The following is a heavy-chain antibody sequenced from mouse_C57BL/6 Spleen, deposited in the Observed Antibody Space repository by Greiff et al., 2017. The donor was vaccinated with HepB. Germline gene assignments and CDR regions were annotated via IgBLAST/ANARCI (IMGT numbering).Heavy chain of an antibody. CDR2: IWTGGGT. D-gene: IGHD2-2*01. Sequence: VKLMESGPGLVAPSQSLSITCTVSGFSLTSYAISWVRQPPGKGLEWLGVIWTGGGTNYNSALKSRLSISKDNSKSQVFLKMNSLQTDDTARYYCARLYGYDDGYAMDYWGQGTSVTVSS. V-gene: IGHV2-9-1*01. CDR3: ARLYGYDDGYAMDY. CDR1: GFSLTSYA. J-gene: IGHJ4*01.